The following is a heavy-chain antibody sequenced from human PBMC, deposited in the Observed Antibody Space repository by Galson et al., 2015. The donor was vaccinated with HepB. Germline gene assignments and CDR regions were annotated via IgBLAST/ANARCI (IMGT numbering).Heavy chain of an antibody. CDR2: IRNGANYYAT. CDR1: GFTFSGSS. V-gene: IGHV3-73*01. J-gene: IGHJ6*02. D-gene: IGHD3/OR15-3a*01. Sequence: SLRLSCAASGFTFSGSSIHWVRQAPGKGLEWVGRIRNGANYYATAYAPSVRGRFTVSRDDLKSTAYLQMNSLTPEDTAVYYCTRPGYGSSWFLDYAHGVDVWGQGTTVIVS. CDR3: TRPGYGSSWFLDYAHGVDV.